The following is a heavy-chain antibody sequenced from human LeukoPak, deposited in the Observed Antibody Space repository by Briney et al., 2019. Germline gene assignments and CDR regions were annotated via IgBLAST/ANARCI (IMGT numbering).Heavy chain of an antibody. V-gene: IGHV4-59*01. CDR2: IYYSGST. CDR1: GGSISSYY. CDR3: ARDSAETHNYYYYMDV. J-gene: IGHJ6*03. D-gene: IGHD1-14*01. Sequence: SETLSLTXTVSGGSISSYYWSWIRQPPGKGLEWIGYIYYSGSTNYTPSLKSRVTISVDASKNQFSLKLSSVTAADTAVYYCARDSAETHNYYYYMDVWGKGTTVTVSS.